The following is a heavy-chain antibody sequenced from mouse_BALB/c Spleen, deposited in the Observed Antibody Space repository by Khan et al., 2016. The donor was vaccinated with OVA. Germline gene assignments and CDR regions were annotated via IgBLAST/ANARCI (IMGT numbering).Heavy chain of an antibody. J-gene: IGHJ3*01. CDR2: VDPFSGGT. CDR3: TRHGYVAWFTY. CDR1: GYSFTSYY. D-gene: IGHD2-2*01. V-gene: IGHV1-31*01. Sequence: EVQLQQSGPELMKPGASVKISCKASGYSFTSYYLHWVMQSHGESLEWIGYVDPFSGGTTYNPKFRGKATLTVDKSSRTAYMNLSNMTSEDSAVYYCTRHGYVAWFTYWGQGTLVTVSA.